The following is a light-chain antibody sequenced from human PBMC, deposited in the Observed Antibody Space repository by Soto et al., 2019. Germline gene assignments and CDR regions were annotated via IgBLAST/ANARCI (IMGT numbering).Light chain of an antibody. CDR2: KVS. CDR1: ESLIHSDGNTY. CDR3: MQDTHRPVT. J-gene: IGKJ4*01. V-gene: IGKV2-30*02. Sequence: VVMTQSPLSLLVTLGQPASISCRSSESLIHSDGNTYLIWFQQRPGQSPRRVIYKVSTRDSGVPDRFRGSGSGTDFTLKSSRVEAEDVGVYYFMQDTHRPVTFGGGTKVEIK.